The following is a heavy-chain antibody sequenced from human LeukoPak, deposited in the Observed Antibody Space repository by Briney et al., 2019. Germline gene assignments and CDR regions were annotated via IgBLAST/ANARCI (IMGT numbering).Heavy chain of an antibody. CDR2: IKRDGRDK. Sequence: GGSLRLSCAASGFSVSNYYMSWVRQAPGKGLEWVANIKRDGRDKNSVDSVKGRFTISRDNAKNSMFLQMNSLRVEDTAVYYCARESRITGTTTSGFDIWGQGTMVTVSS. D-gene: IGHD1-14*01. CDR1: GFSVSNYY. CDR3: ARESRITGTTTSGFDI. J-gene: IGHJ3*02. V-gene: IGHV3-7*01.